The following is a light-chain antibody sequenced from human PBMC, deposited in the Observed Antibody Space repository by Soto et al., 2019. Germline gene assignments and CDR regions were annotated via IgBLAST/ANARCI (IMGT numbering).Light chain of an antibody. Sequence: QSALTQPRSVSGSPGQSVTISCTGTSSDVGGYNYVSWYQQHPGKAPKLMIYDVSKRPSGVPDRFSGSKSGNTASLTISGXXXXXXXXYYCCSYAGSYTYVFGTGTKLTVL. CDR2: DVS. CDR3: CSYAGSYTYV. CDR1: SSDVGGYNY. J-gene: IGLJ1*01. V-gene: IGLV2-11*01.